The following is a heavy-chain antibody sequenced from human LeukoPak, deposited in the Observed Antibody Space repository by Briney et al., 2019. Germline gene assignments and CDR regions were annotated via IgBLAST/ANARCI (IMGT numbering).Heavy chain of an antibody. CDR3: ARSLGGQGEMHTIHNY. CDR1: GGSIGSSIHY. V-gene: IGHV4-39*01. Sequence: SETLSLTCTVSGGSIGSSIHYWGWIRQPPGKGLEWIGSIFYSGSTHYNPSPKSRGTISVDKSKNKFSLKLSSVTAADTAVYFCARSLGGQGEMHTIHNYWGAGTPVTVSS. D-gene: IGHD5-24*01. J-gene: IGHJ4*02. CDR2: IFYSGST.